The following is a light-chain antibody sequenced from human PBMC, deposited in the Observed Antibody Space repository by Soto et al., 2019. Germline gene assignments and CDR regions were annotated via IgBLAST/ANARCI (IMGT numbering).Light chain of an antibody. J-gene: IGKJ3*01. CDR3: QQYGSSPFT. Sequence: EIVLSQSPGTLSLSPGERATLSCRASQTVSGSCLAWYQQKPGRAPRLLTYGASSRATGIPDRFSGSGSGTDFTLTISRLEPEDFAVYYCQQYGSSPFTFGPGTKVAIK. CDR1: QTVSGSC. CDR2: GAS. V-gene: IGKV3-20*01.